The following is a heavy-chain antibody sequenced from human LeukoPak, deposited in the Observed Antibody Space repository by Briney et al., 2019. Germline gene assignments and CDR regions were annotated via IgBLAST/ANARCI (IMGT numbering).Heavy chain of an antibody. CDR3: ARAGEYYDFWSGYYWNWFDP. CDR1: GYTFTSYG. CDR2: ISAYNGNT. V-gene: IGHV1-18*04. Sequence: ASVKVSCKASGYTFTSYGISWVRQAPGQGLEWMGWISAYNGNTNYAQKLQGRVTMTTDTSTSTAYMELRSLRSDDTAVYYCARAGEYYDFWSGYYWNWFDPWGQGTLVTVSS. D-gene: IGHD3-3*01. J-gene: IGHJ5*02.